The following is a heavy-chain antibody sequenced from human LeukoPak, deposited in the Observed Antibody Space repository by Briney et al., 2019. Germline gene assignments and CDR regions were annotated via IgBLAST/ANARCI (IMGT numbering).Heavy chain of an antibody. CDR3: AGGTVTTDY. D-gene: IGHD4-11*01. CDR1: GGSVSSYY. V-gene: IGHV4-59*02. Sequence: SETLSLTCTVSGGSVSSYYWSWIRQPPGKGLEWIGYIYYSGSTNYNPSLKSRVTISVDTSKNQFSLKLSSVTAADTAVYYCAGGTVTTDYWGQGTLVTVSS. J-gene: IGHJ4*02. CDR2: IYYSGST.